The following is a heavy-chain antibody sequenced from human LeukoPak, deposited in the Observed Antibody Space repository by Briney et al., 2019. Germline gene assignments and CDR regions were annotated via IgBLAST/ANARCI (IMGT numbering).Heavy chain of an antibody. D-gene: IGHD4-17*01. Sequence: SLTLSLTCAVSGDSISSGGYSWSWIRQPPGKGLEWIGYIYHSGSTYYNPSLKSRVTISVDRSKNQFSLKLSSVTAADTTVYYCARELRSPWFDPWGQGTLVTVSS. CDR2: IYHSGST. CDR3: ARELRSPWFDP. CDR1: GDSISSGGYS. J-gene: IGHJ5*02. V-gene: IGHV4-30-2*01.